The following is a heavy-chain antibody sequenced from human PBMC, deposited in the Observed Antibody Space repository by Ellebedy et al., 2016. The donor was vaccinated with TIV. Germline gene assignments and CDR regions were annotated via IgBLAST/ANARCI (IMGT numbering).Heavy chain of an antibody. V-gene: IGHV1-46*01. CDR2: INPSGGST. CDR1: GYTFTRYY. D-gene: IGHD4-17*01. CDR3: AREDTTVTSDGRNGMDV. Sequence: AASVKVSCKAFGYTFTRYYLHWVRQAPGQGLEWMGVINPSGGSTNYAQKFQGRVTMTRDTSTSTVYMELSSLRSEDTAVYYWAREDTTVTSDGRNGMDVWGQGTTFTVSS. J-gene: IGHJ6*02.